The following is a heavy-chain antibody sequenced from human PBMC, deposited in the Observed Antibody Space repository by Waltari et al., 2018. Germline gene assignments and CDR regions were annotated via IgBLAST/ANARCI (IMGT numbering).Heavy chain of an antibody. CDR1: GGSFSGYY. V-gene: IGHV4-34*01. CDR3: ASGEPWGVDAFDI. Sequence: QVQLQQWGAGLLKPSETLSLTCAVYGGSFSGYYWSWIRQPPGKGLEWIGEINHSGSTNSNPSLKSRVTISVDTSKNQFSLKLSSVTAADTAVYYCASGEPWGVDAFDIWGQGTMVTVSS. J-gene: IGHJ3*02. D-gene: IGHD3-10*01. CDR2: INHSGST.